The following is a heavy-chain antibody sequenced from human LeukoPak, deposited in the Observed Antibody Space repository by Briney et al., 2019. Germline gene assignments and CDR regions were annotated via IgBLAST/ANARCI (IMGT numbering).Heavy chain of an antibody. V-gene: IGHV4-59*01. D-gene: IGHD3-16*01. Sequence: PSETLSLTCTVSGDSISSYYWSWIRQPPGKGLEWIGYIYDSGKTNYNASLISRVTISVDTSKNQFSLKRTSVTPADTAVYYCARGGGTLDYWGQGTLVTVSS. CDR2: IYDSGKT. J-gene: IGHJ4*02. CDR1: GDSISSYY. CDR3: ARGGGTLDY.